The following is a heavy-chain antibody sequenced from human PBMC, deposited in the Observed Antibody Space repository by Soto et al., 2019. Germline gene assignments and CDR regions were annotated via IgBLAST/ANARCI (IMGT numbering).Heavy chain of an antibody. D-gene: IGHD1-7*01. CDR3: AREGLTGTIGLYYYYGMDV. J-gene: IGHJ6*02. V-gene: IGHV4-59*01. Sequence: SSETLSLTCTVSGGSISTYYWNWIRQPPGKGLEWIGYIYYSGSTNYNPSLKSRVTISVDTSKNQFSLKLSSVTAADTAVYYCAREGLTGTIGLYYYYGMDVWGQGTTVTVSS. CDR2: IYYSGST. CDR1: GGSISTYY.